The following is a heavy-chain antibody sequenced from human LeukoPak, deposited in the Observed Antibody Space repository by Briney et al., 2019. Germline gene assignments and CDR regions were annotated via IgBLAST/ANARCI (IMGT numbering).Heavy chain of an antibody. V-gene: IGHV3-15*01. CDR1: GFTFSNAW. Sequence: GGSLRLSCAASGFTFSNAWMSWVRQAPGKGLEWVGRIKSKTSGGTADYAAPVKGRFTISRDDSKNTLYLQMNSLRAEDTAVYYCARGVIAAAGRPFDYWGQGTLVTVSS. J-gene: IGHJ4*02. CDR2: IKSKTSGGTA. D-gene: IGHD6-13*01. CDR3: ARGVIAAAGRPFDY.